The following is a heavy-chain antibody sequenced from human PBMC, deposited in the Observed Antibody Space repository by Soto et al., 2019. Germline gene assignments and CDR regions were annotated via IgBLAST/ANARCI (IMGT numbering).Heavy chain of an antibody. CDR2: IYYSGST. CDR3: ARLYGGFGEFLNWFDP. Sequence: SETLSLTCTVSGGSISSYYWSWIRQPPGKGLEWIGYIYYSGSTNYNPSLKSRVTISVDTSKNQFSLKLSSVTAADTAVYYCARLYGGFGEFLNWFDPWGQGTLVTVSS. CDR1: GGSISSYY. V-gene: IGHV4-59*08. D-gene: IGHD3-10*01. J-gene: IGHJ5*02.